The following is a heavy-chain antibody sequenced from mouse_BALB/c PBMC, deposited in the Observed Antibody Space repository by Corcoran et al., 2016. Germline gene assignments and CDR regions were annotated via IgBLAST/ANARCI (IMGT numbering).Heavy chain of an antibody. CDR1: GYSFTSDY. CDR2: IFPGSGNT. V-gene: IGHV1-66*01. J-gene: IGHJ2*01. Sequence: QVQLQQSGPELVKPGASVKISCKASGYSFTSDYIHWVKQRPGQGLEWIGWIFPGSGNTKYNEKFKGKATLTADTSSSTAYMQLSSLTSEDSAVYFCAKTARATYYFDYWGQGTTLTVSS. D-gene: IGHD3-2*01. CDR3: AKTARATYYFDY.